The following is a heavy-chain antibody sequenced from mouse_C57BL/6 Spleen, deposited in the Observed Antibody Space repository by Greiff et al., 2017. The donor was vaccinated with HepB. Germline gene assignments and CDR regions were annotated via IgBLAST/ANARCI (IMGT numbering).Heavy chain of an antibody. CDR1: GYTFTSYW. D-gene: IGHD2-10*02. CDR2: IDPSDSYT. J-gene: IGHJ2*01. Sequence: QVQLQQPGAELVRPGTSVKLSCKASGYTFTSYWMHWVKQRPGQGLEWIGVIDPSDSYTNYNQKFKGKATLTVDTSSSTAYMQLSSLTSEDSAVYYCARGGYGNYKYYFDYWGQGTTLTVSS. CDR3: ARGGYGNYKYYFDY. V-gene: IGHV1-59*01.